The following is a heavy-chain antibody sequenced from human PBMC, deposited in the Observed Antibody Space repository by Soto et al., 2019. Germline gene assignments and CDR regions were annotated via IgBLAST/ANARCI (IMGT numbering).Heavy chain of an antibody. J-gene: IGHJ6*02. CDR3: ARARNVYYYGMDV. CDR2: VNWNGGST. Sequence: GGSLRLSCAAPGFTFDDYGMSWARQAPGKGLEWVSGVNWNGGSTGYADSVKGRFTISRDNAKNSLYLQMNSLGAEDTAVYYCARARNVYYYGMDVWGQGNTVTVSS. CDR1: GFTFDDYG. V-gene: IGHV3-20*04.